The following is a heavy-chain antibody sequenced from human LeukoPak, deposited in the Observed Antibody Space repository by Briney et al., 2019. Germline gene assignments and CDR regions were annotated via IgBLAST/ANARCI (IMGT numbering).Heavy chain of an antibody. CDR2: ISYDGSNK. D-gene: IGHD1-1*01. CDR1: GFTFSNYA. CDR3: AKVEGASKASVY. Sequence: GTSLRLSCAASGFTFSNYAMRWVRQAPGKGLEWVAVISYDGSNKYYADSVKGRFTISRDNSKNTLYLQMNSLRAEDTAVYYCAKVEGASKASVYWGQGALVTVSS. J-gene: IGHJ4*02. V-gene: IGHV3-30-3*01.